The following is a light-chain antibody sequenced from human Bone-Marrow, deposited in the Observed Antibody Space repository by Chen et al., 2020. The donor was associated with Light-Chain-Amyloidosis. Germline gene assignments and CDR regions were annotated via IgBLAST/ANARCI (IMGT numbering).Light chain of an antibody. Sequence: DLQLTQSHATLAASVGDRVTITCRASQSIDSWLAWYQQIPGKAPKLLIYKASSLESGVPSRFIGSGSGTEFTLTISSLQPDDFATYYCQQYNGYPYTFGQGTKLEIK. CDR1: QSIDSW. J-gene: IGKJ2*01. CDR3: QQYNGYPYT. V-gene: IGKV1-5*03. CDR2: KAS.